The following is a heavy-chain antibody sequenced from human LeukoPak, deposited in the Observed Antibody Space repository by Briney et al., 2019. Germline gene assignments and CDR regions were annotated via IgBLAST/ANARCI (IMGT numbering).Heavy chain of an antibody. CDR2: DYSCGST. V-gene: IGHV4-4*02. J-gene: IGHJ4*02. CDR1: GDPNSNSNW. D-gene: IGHD5-24*01. CDR3: ARSRGWLQSRPLDY. Sequence: PSETLSLTCAVSGDPNSNSNWRTWIRQPPGKGPELIGEDYSCGSTLYNPSLKNRVTVSVDTAKSQFSLKLSSVTAADTAVYYCARSRGWLQSRPLDYWGQGTLVTVSS.